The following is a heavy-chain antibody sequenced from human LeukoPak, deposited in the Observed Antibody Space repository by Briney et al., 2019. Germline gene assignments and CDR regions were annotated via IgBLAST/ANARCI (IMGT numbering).Heavy chain of an antibody. V-gene: IGHV4-59*01. CDR2: ISYSGYT. D-gene: IGHD4-23*01. J-gene: IGHJ4*02. Sequence: SETLSLTCTVSGASIRSYYWSWIRQAPGKGLEWVGFISYSGYTSYSPSLKSRVAISVDTSKIQFSLRLTSMTAADTAIYYCARGRNDNGGMFFDSWAQGTLVTVSS. CDR1: GASIRSYY. CDR3: ARGRNDNGGMFFDS.